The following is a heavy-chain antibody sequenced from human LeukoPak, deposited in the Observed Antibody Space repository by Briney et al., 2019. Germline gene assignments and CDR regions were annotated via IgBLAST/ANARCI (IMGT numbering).Heavy chain of an antibody. CDR2: IFYTGNA. J-gene: IGHJ4*02. CDR1: GDSIHGYY. Sequence: KSSDTLTLTCAVSGDSIHGYYLSWIRQTPGTGLEWIAFIFYTGNAHYSPSLKSRVTVSVDTSKNQVSLRLTAVTAADTAVYYCVNREGVYWGQGILVTVSS. D-gene: IGHD3-10*01. V-gene: IGHV4-59*08. CDR3: VNREGVY.